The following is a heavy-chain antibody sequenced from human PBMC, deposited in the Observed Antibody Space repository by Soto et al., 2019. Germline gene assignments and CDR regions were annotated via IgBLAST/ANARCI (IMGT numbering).Heavy chain of an antibody. J-gene: IGHJ3*01. Sequence: EVQLLESGGGLGQPGGSLRLSCAASGFSLSDYAMNWVRQAPGKGLEWVATLSGSLDTAFYADSVKGRFTISRDNSKNTLYLQMHSLRADDTAIYYCAKDSGLPGFGVVIHAFDVWGQGTRVTVSS. V-gene: IGHV3-23*01. D-gene: IGHD3-3*01. CDR2: LSGSLDTA. CDR3: AKDSGLPGFGVVIHAFDV. CDR1: GFSLSDYA.